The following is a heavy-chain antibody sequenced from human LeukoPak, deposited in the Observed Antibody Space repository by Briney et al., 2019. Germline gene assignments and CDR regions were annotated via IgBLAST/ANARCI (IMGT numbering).Heavy chain of an antibody. CDR2: IYYSGST. CDR1: GGSISSGGYY. CDR3: AREKKQGYHDSSGYYYGSPTDY. V-gene: IGHV4-31*03. J-gene: IGHJ4*02. D-gene: IGHD3-22*01. Sequence: SETLSLTCTVSGGSISSGGYYWSWIRQHPGKGLEWIGYIYYSGSTYYNPSLKSRVTISVDTSKNQFSLKLSSVTAADTAVYYCAREKKQGYHDSSGYYYGSPTDYWGQGTLVTLSS.